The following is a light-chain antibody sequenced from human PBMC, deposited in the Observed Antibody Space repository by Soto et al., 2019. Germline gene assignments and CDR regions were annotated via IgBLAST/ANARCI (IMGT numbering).Light chain of an antibody. J-gene: IGKJ3*01. Sequence: EIVLTQSPGTLSLSPGKRATISCRASQTIISSSLAWYQQRPGQAPRLLIYGASIRATGVPDRFSGRGSGTDFTLTISRLEPEDFAVYYCQHYGRSDPITFGPGIKVDIK. CDR3: QHYGRSDPIT. CDR1: QTIISSS. CDR2: GAS. V-gene: IGKV3-20*01.